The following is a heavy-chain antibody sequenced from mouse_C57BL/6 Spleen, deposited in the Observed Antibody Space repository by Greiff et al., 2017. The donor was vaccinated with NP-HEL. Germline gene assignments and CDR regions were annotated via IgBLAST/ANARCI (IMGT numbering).Heavy chain of an antibody. J-gene: IGHJ3*01. CDR3: ARGGGDYDAWFAY. D-gene: IGHD2-4*01. Sequence: EVKLVESGGGLVKPGGSLKLSCAASGFTFSSYAMSWVRQTPEKRLEWVATISDGGSYTYYPDNVKGRFTISRDNAKNNLYLQMSHLKSEDTAMYYCARGGGDYDAWFAYWGQGTLVTVSA. CDR2: ISDGGSYT. CDR1: GFTFSSYA. V-gene: IGHV5-4*03.